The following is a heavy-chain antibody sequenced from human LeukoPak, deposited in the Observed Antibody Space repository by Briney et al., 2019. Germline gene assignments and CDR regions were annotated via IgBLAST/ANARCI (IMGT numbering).Heavy chain of an antibody. CDR2: ISYDGSNK. V-gene: IGHV3-30-3*01. Sequence: PGGSLRLSCAASGFTFSSYAVHWVRQAPGKGLEWVAVISYDGSNKYYADSVKGRFTISRDNAKNSLYLQMNSLRADDTAVYYCAQGYWGGAFDIWGQGTMVTVSS. CDR3: AQGYWGGAFDI. D-gene: IGHD2-8*02. CDR1: GFTFSSYA. J-gene: IGHJ3*02.